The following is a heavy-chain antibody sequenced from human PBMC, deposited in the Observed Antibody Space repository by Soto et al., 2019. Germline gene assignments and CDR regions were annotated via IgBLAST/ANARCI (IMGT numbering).Heavy chain of an antibody. J-gene: IGHJ3*02. CDR3: AKWVIMIVAVPGAFDI. CDR1: GFTFSSSA. CDR2: ISGSGGNT. D-gene: IGHD3-22*01. Sequence: GGSLRLSCAASGFTFSSSAMSWVRQAPGKGLEWVSCISGSGGNTYYADSVKGRFTISRDNSKNTLYLQMNSLRAEDTAVYYCAKWVIMIVAVPGAFDIWGQGTMVTVS. V-gene: IGHV3-23*01.